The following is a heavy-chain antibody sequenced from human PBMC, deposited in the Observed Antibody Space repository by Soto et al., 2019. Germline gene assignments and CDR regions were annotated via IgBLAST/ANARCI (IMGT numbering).Heavy chain of an antibody. J-gene: IGHJ4*02. CDR3: ARGGYYYGSGSYRHIDY. D-gene: IGHD3-10*01. CDR2: IIPIFGTA. V-gene: IGHV1-69*01. Sequence: QVQLVQSGAEVKKPGSSVNVSCKASGGTFSSYAISWVRQAPGQGLEWMGGIIPIFGTANYAQKFQGRVTITADESTSTAYMELSSLGSEDTAVYYCARGGYYYGSGSYRHIDYWGQGTLVTVSS. CDR1: GGTFSSYA.